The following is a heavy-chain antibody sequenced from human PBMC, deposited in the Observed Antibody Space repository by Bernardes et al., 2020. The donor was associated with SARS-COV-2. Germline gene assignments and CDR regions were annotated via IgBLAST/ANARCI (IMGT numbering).Heavy chain of an antibody. D-gene: IGHD2-2*02. CDR1: GFTFSTYA. J-gene: IGHJ4*02. V-gene: IGHV3-23*01. CDR2: ISGSGGST. Sequence: GGSLRLFCAASGFTFSTYAMSWVRQAPGKGLEWVSGISGSGGSTYYADSVKGRFTISRDNSKNTLHLQMSSLRAEDTALYYCAKDRTYPRSFDYWGQGTLVTVSS. CDR3: AKDRTYPRSFDY.